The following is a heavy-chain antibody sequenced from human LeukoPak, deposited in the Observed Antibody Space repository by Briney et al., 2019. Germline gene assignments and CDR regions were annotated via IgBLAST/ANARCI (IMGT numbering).Heavy chain of an antibody. Sequence: SETLSLTCTVSGGSISSYYWGWIRQPPGKGLEWIGSIYYSGSTYYNPSLKSRVTISVDTSKNQFSLKLSSVTAADTAVYYCARREVEMATYFDYWGQGTLVTVSS. CDR2: IYYSGST. D-gene: IGHD5-24*01. J-gene: IGHJ4*02. CDR1: GGSISSYY. CDR3: ARREVEMATYFDY. V-gene: IGHV4-39*01.